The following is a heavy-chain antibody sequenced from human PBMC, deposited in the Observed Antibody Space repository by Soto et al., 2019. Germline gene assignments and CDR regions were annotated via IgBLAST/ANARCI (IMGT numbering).Heavy chain of an antibody. CDR1: GGSISRSSYY. V-gene: IGHV4-39*01. CDR3: ARSEPTVSSLSDSDY. Sequence: SETLSLTCTVSGGSISRSSYYWGWIRQPPGKGLEWIGSIYYSGSTYCNPSLKSRVTISVDTCKNQFSLKLSSVTAADTAVYYCARSEPTVSSLSDSDYWGQGTLVTVSS. J-gene: IGHJ4*02. D-gene: IGHD4-17*01. CDR2: IYYSGST.